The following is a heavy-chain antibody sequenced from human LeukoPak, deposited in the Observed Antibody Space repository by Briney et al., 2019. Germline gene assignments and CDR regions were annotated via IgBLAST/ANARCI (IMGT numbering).Heavy chain of an antibody. V-gene: IGHV3-74*01. D-gene: IGHD3-3*01. CDR2: VKSDGSSI. CDR1: GFTFSNYW. CDR3: ARDSGVRDFDY. J-gene: IGHJ4*02. Sequence: GGSLRLSCAASGFTFSNYWMHWVRQAPGKGLVWVSRVKSDGSSISHAASVQGRFTISRDNAKNSLYLQMNSLRAEDTAVYYCARDSGVRDFDYWGQGTLVTVSS.